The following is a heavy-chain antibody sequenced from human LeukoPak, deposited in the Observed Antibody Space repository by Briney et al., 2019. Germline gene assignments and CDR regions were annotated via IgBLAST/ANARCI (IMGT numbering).Heavy chain of an antibody. CDR3: VVVPAAASSWVDY. CDR2: IYNGDNT. V-gene: IGHV3-53*01. J-gene: IGHJ4*02. Sequence: GGSLRLSCAASGFIVSSNYMTWVRQAPGKGLEWVSVIYNGDNTNYADSVKGRFTISRDNAKNSLFLQMNSLRAEDTAVYYCVVVPAAASSWVDYWGQGTLVTVSS. D-gene: IGHD2-2*01. CDR1: GFIVSSNY.